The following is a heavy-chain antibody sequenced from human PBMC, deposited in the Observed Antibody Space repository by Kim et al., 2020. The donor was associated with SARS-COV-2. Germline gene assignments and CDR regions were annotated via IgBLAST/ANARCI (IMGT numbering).Heavy chain of an antibody. D-gene: IGHD1-1*01. V-gene: IGHV3-21*01. J-gene: IGHJ3*02. Sequence: ADSVKGRLTISRDNAKNSLYLQMNRLRAEDTAVYYGARDFRYTPDAFDIWGQGTMVTVSS. CDR3: ARDFRYTPDAFDI.